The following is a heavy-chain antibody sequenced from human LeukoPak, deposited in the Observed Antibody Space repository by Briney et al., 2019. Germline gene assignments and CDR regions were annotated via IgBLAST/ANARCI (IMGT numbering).Heavy chain of an antibody. CDR2: MNPNSGNT. CDR1: GYTFTSYD. Sequence: ASVKVSCKASGYTFTSYDSNWVRQATGQGLEWMGWMNPNSGNTGYAQKFQGRVTITRNTSISTAYMELSSLRSEDTAVYYCARGRGGSSWYLEGFDPWGQGTLVIVSS. J-gene: IGHJ5*02. CDR3: ARGRGGSSWYLEGFDP. V-gene: IGHV1-8*03. D-gene: IGHD6-13*01.